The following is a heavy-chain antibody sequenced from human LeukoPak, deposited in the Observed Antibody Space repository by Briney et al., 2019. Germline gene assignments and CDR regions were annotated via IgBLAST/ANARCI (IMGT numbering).Heavy chain of an antibody. CDR2: IRSKAYGGTT. CDR3: TRGPIQVWLYYGMVV. Sequence: PGGSLRLSCTASGFTFCDHAMSWVRQAPGEGLEWVGFIRSKAYGGTTEYAASVKGRFIISRDDSKSIAYLQMNSLKTEDTAVYYCTRGPIQVWLYYGMVVWGQRNTVIVSS. V-gene: IGHV3-49*04. CDR1: GFTFCDHA. D-gene: IGHD5-18*01. J-gene: IGHJ6*02.